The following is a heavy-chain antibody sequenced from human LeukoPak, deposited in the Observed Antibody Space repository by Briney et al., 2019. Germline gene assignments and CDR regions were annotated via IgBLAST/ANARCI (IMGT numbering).Heavy chain of an antibody. CDR3: ARGLAAAGPYYFDY. V-gene: IGHV4-4*07. CDR2: IYTSGST. D-gene: IGHD6-13*01. Sequence: PSETLSLTCTVSGGPISSYYWSWIRQPAGKGLEWIGRIYTSGSTNYNPSLKSRVTISVDKSKNQFSLKLSSVTAADTAVHYCARGLAAAGPYYFDYWGQGTLVTVSS. J-gene: IGHJ4*02. CDR1: GGPISSYY.